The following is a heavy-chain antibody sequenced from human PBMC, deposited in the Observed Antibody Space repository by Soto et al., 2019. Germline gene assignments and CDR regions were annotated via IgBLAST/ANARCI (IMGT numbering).Heavy chain of an antibody. CDR2: ISSSSSYT. CDR3: ASLPLGYCSGGSCYGWFDP. Sequence: GGSLRLSCAASGFTFSDYYMSWIRQAPGKGLEWVSYISSSSSYTNYADSVKGRFTISRDNAKNSLYLQMNSLRAEDTAVYYCASLPLGYCSGGSCYGWFDPWGQGTLVTVSS. CDR1: GFTFSDYY. J-gene: IGHJ5*02. V-gene: IGHV3-11*06. D-gene: IGHD2-15*01.